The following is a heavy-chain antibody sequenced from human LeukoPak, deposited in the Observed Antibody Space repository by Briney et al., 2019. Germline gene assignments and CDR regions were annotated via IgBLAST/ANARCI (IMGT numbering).Heavy chain of an antibody. J-gene: IGHJ3*02. CDR3: ARRDWVSGAVRAFDI. Sequence: PGGSLGLSCVGSGFMFSDYYMSWIRQAPGKGLEWVSYISNDSVDKYYVDSVRGRFTISRDNAKKSMYLQMSGLRVEDTAVYYCARRDWVSGAVRAFDIWGQGTMVTVSS. CDR2: ISNDSVDK. CDR1: GFMFSDYY. D-gene: IGHD3-3*01. V-gene: IGHV3-11*04.